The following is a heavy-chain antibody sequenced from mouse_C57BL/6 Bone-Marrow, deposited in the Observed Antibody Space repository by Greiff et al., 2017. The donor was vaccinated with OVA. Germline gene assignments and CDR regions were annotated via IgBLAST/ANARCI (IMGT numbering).Heavy chain of an antibody. CDR2: INSDGGST. J-gene: IGHJ3*01. V-gene: IGHV5-2*01. CDR1: EYEFPSHD. CDR3: ARLAATGGFAY. Sequence: EVKLMESGGGLVQPGESLKLSCESTEYEFPSHDMPWVRKTPEKRLELVAAINSDGGSTYYPDTMEGRFIISRDNTKKTLYMQMSSLRSEDTALYYCARLAATGGFAYWGQGTLVTVSA. D-gene: IGHD6-1*01.